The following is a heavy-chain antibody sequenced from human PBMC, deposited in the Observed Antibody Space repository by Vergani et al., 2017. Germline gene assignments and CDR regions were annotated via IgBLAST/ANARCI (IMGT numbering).Heavy chain of an antibody. CDR2: IYYSGST. J-gene: IGHJ4*02. CDR1: GGSISSSSYY. V-gene: IGHV4-39*07. Sequence: QLQLQESGPGLVKPSETLSLTCTVSGGSISSSSYYWGWIRQPPGKGLEWIGSIYYSGSTSYNPSLKSRVTISVDTSKNQFSLKLSSVTAADTAVYYCARGLRDSSGYYFAPRKSTRFDYWGQGTLVTVSS. D-gene: IGHD3-22*01. CDR3: ARGLRDSSGYYFAPRKSTRFDY.